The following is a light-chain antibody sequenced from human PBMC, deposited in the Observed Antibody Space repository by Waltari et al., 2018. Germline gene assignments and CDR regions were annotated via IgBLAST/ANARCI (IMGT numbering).Light chain of an antibody. CDR1: NSGRKS. V-gene: IGLV3-21*02. J-gene: IGLJ2*01. CDR3: QVWDSRTDHVI. CDR2: DDT. Sequence: YVLTQPPSLSVAPGQTARITCGGSNSGRKSVHWHQQRPGRAPTLVVYDDTDRPSGISERFSGSNAGNTATLIISGVEAGDEADYYCQVWDSRTDHVIFGGGTKLTVL.